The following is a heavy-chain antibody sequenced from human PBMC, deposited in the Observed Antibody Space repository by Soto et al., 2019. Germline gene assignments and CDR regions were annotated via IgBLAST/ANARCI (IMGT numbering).Heavy chain of an antibody. CDR2: IYYSGST. CDR3: ARVLDTAMVTGGYYYMDV. D-gene: IGHD5-18*01. V-gene: IGHV4-59*01. J-gene: IGHJ6*03. Sequence: PSETLSVTCTVSGGSISSYYWSWIRQPPGKGLEWIGYIYYSGSTNYNPSLKSRVTISVDTSKNQFSLKLSSVTAADTAVYYCARVLDTAMVTGGYYYMDVWGKGTTVTVSS. CDR1: GGSISSYY.